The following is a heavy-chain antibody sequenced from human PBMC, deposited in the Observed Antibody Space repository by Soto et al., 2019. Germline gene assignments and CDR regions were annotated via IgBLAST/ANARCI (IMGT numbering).Heavy chain of an antibody. CDR3: AREKYDYIWVEAFDI. CDR1: GYTFTSYG. V-gene: IGHV1-18*01. CDR2: ISAYNGNT. D-gene: IGHD3-16*01. Sequence: ASVKVSCKASGYTFTSYGISWVRQAPGQGLEWMGWISAYNGNTNYAQKLQGRVTMTTDTSTSTAYMELRSLRSDDTAVYYCAREKYDYIWVEAFDIWGQGTMVTVSS. J-gene: IGHJ3*02.